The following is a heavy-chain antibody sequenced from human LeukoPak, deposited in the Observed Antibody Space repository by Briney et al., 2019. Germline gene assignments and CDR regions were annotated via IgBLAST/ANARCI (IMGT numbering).Heavy chain of an antibody. CDR1: GGSFSGYY. CDR3: GSSSGGGMDY. CDR2: INHSGST. Sequence: SETLSLTCAVYGGSFSGYYWSWIRQPPGKGLEWIGEINHSGSTDYNPSLKSRVTISVDTSKNQFSLKPSSVTAADTAVYYCGSSSGGGMDYWGQGTLVTVSS. J-gene: IGHJ4*02. V-gene: IGHV4-34*01. D-gene: IGHD6-6*01.